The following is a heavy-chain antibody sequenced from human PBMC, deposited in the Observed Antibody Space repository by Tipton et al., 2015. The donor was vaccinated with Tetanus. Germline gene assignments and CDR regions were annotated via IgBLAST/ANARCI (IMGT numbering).Heavy chain of an antibody. Sequence: TLSLTCIVSGGSMSGSGHYGAWVRQSPGKGLEWIGSISYSGRTYYSPSLKSRVNMSVDTSKKDFSVRLGSVTAADTAVYYCARLREIVSRSGWALDYWGQGILVTVSS. J-gene: IGHJ4*02. CDR3: ARLREIVSRSGWALDY. V-gene: IGHV4-39*02. D-gene: IGHD3-10*01. CDR1: GGSMSGSGHY. CDR2: ISYSGRT.